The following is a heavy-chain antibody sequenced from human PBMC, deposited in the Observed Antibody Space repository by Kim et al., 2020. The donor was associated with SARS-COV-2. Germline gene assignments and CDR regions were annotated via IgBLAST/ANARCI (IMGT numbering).Heavy chain of an antibody. CDR2: I. V-gene: IGHV3-48*03. Sequence: IYYAAPVTGRFTISRDNAKNSLYLQMNSLRAEDTAVYYCARGQGFAGMDVWGQGTTVTVSS. CDR3: ARGQGFAGMDV. J-gene: IGHJ6*02. D-gene: IGHD3-10*01.